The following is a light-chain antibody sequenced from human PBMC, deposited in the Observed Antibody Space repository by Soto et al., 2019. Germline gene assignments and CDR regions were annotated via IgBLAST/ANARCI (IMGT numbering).Light chain of an antibody. Sequence: DNKMTQSPSTLSASVGDRVTITCRASQVISKYLAWYQQKPGTAPKLLIYLASTLQGGVPSRFSGSGSGTDFSLTISSLQPEDVATYYCQYLNSFPLTFGGGTKVDIK. CDR1: QVISKY. J-gene: IGKJ4*01. CDR2: LAS. V-gene: IGKV1-9*01. CDR3: QYLNSFPLT.